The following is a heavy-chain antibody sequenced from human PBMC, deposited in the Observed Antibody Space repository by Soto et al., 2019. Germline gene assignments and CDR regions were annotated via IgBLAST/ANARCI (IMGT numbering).Heavy chain of an antibody. V-gene: IGHV3-30*18. CDR2: ISYDGSNK. J-gene: IGHJ6*04. D-gene: IGHD3-9*01. CDR3: AKDQADDYILTGPGTYYYYYGTEG. Sequence: LEWAAVISYDGSNKYYADSVKGRFTIYRDNSKNTLYLQMNSLRAEDTAVYYCAKDQADDYILTGPGTYYYYYGTEGWVKRTKV.